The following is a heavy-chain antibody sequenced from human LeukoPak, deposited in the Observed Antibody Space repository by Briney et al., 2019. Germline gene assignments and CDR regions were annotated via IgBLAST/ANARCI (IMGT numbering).Heavy chain of an antibody. CDR3: ARGIPASDV. Sequence: SETLSLTCAVYGGSFSGHYWSWIRQPPGKGLEWIGEINHSGSTNYNPSLKSRVTISVDTSKNQFSLKLSSVTAADTAVYYCARGIPASDVWGKGTTVTVSS. V-gene: IGHV4-34*01. CDR2: INHSGST. J-gene: IGHJ6*04. CDR1: GGSFSGHY. D-gene: IGHD2-15*01.